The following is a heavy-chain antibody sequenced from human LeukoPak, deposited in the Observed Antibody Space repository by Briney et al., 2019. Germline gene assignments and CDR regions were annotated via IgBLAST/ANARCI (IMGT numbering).Heavy chain of an antibody. V-gene: IGHV3-30*18. D-gene: IGHD2-15*01. J-gene: IGHJ4*02. CDR2: FTYGGSIK. Sequence: PGGSLRLSGAASGFTFSSYGMHWVRRAPGKGREWWAVFTYGGSIKYYADSVKGRFTISRDNSTITLYLQVDSMRAEDTAVYYCAKEAGYCIGGRCYSGYYFDYWGQGTLVTVSS. CDR1: GFTFSSYG. CDR3: AKEAGYCIGGRCYSGYYFDY.